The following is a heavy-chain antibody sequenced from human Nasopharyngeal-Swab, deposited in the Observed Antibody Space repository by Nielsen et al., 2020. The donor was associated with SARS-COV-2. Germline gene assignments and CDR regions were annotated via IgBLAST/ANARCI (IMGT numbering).Heavy chain of an antibody. CDR2: VYYSGST. Sequence: AETLSLTCTVSGGSVRSGSYYWSWMRQPPGKGLEWMGCVYYSGSTNYNPSLKSRVTIPVDTSKTQFSLKLSSVTAADTAVYYCARQDDENTFALHAFDIWGQGTMVTVSS. CDR1: GGSVRSGSYY. V-gene: IGHV4-61*01. D-gene: IGHD2/OR15-2a*01. J-gene: IGHJ3*02. CDR3: ARQDDENTFALHAFDI.